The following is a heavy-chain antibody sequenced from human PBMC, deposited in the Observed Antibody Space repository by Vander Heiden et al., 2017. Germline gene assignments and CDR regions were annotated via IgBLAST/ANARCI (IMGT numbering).Heavy chain of an antibody. Sequence: VQLQESGPGLMKPSATLSPTFTVSGGSLIIYYWSWNRQPPGKGLEWIGYIYYPGSTNYNPSLKSRVTISVDTSKHQFSLKLSSVTAADTAVYYCARGSGKSGLDYWGQGTLVTVSS. J-gene: IGHJ4*02. D-gene: IGHD3-10*01. V-gene: IGHV4-59*01. CDR1: GGSLIIYY. CDR3: ARGSGKSGLDY. CDR2: IYYPGST.